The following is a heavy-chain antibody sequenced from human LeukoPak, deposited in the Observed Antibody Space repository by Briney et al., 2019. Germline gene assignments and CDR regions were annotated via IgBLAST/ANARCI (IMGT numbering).Heavy chain of an antibody. D-gene: IGHD2-2*01. J-gene: IGHJ4*02. CDR2: IRQDGSEK. Sequence: GGSLRLSCAVSGFTFTDYWMNWVRQAPGKGLEWVASIRQDGSEKTYVDSVKGRFTISRDNTKNSLSLQVNSLRVEDTAVYYCAKEVRPNDCWGQGTLVTVSS. CDR1: GFTFTDYW. CDR3: AKEVRPNDC. V-gene: IGHV3-7*01.